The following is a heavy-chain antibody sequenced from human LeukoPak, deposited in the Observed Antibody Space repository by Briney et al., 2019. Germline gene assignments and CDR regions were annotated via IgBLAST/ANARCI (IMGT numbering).Heavy chain of an antibody. CDR3: ASCYYDSSGYYYFDY. V-gene: IGHV1-2*02. J-gene: IGHJ4*02. Sequence: ASVKVSCKASGYTFSGHYMHWVRQAPGQGLEWMGWIKPSSGATNYAQKFRGSVTMTRDTSNRTSYMELSRLRSDDTALYYCASCYYDSSGYYYFDYWGQGTLVTVSS. CDR1: GYTFSGHY. CDR2: IKPSSGAT. D-gene: IGHD3-22*01.